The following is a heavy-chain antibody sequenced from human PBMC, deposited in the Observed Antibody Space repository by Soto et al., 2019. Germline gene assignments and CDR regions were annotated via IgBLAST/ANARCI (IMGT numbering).Heavy chain of an antibody. V-gene: IGHV3-72*01. CDR3: ARVDKQLGTTFFDY. CDR2: ARNKANSYTT. Sequence: GGSLRLSCAASGFTFSNAWMSWVRQAPGKGLEWVGRARNKANSYTTEYAASVKGRCTISRDDSKNSAYLQMNSLKTEDTAVYYCARVDKQLGTTFFDYWGQGILVTVSS. CDR1: GFTFSNAW. D-gene: IGHD1-1*01. J-gene: IGHJ4*02.